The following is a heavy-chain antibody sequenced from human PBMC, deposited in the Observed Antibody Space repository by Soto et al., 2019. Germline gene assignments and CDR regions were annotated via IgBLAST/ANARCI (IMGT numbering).Heavy chain of an antibody. V-gene: IGHV4-39*01. D-gene: IGHD2-21*01. Sequence: SETLSLTCTVSGGSISSSSYYWGWIRQPPGKGLEWIGSIYYSGSTYHNPSLKSRVTISVDTSKNQFSLKLSSVTAADTAVYSCARLRWAQFPYFDYWGQGTLVTVSS. CDR3: ARLRWAQFPYFDY. CDR2: IYYSGST. J-gene: IGHJ4*02. CDR1: GGSISSSSYY.